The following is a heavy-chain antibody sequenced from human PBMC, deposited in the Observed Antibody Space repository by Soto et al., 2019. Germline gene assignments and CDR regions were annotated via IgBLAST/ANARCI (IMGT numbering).Heavy chain of an antibody. J-gene: IGHJ5*02. CDR3: ARHRGASGWLVWFDP. CDR1: GGSISSSSYY. CDR2: IYYSGST. D-gene: IGHD6-19*01. Sequence: QLLESGPGLVKPSETLSLTCTVSGGSISSSSYYWGWIRQPPGKGLEWIGSIYYSGSTYYNPSLKSRVTISVDTSKNQFSLKLSSVTAADTAVYYCARHRGASGWLVWFDPWGQGTLVTVSS. V-gene: IGHV4-39*01.